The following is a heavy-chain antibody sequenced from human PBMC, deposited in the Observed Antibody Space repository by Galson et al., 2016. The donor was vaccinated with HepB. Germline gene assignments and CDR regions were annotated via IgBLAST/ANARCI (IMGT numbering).Heavy chain of an antibody. D-gene: IGHD6-25*01. J-gene: IGHJ6*03. Sequence: ETLSLTCTVSGGSISNYYWSWIRQPAGKGLEWIGHIYTSGSTNYNPSLKSRVTMSVDTSKNQFSLKLSSVTAADTAVYFCARPNSSGLSYYYYMDVWGKGTTVTVSS. CDR1: GGSISNYY. CDR3: ARPNSSGLSYYYYMDV. CDR2: IYTSGST. V-gene: IGHV4-4*07.